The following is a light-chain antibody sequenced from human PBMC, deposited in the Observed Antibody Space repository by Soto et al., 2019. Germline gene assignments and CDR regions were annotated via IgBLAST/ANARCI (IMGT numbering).Light chain of an antibody. J-gene: IGKJ1*01. Sequence: EIVLTQSPATLSLSPGGRATLSCRASQSVSLSLAWYQQKPGQAPRLLIYDASKRASGFPARFSGSGSGKDFTLTISSLEPEDFAVYYCQERTGWPPWTFGQGTKVDIK. CDR2: DAS. CDR1: QSVSLS. V-gene: IGKV3-11*01. CDR3: QERTGWPPWT.